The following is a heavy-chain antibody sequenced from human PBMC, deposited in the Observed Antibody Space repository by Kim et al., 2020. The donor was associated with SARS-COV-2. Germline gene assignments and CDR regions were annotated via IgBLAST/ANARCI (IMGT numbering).Heavy chain of an antibody. CDR3: SMDLVPALRGKNS. CDR1: GFTFSSYA. V-gene: IGHV3-30-3*01. J-gene: IGHJ4*02. CDR2: ISADGSSK. Sequence: GGSLRLSCAASGFTFSSYALHWVRQAPGEGLEWVAVISADGSSKYYVDSAKGRFTIARDNSKNTLFLQMSSLRPEATAVYYCSMDLVPALRGKNSWGQGTLVAVSS. D-gene: IGHD2-2*01.